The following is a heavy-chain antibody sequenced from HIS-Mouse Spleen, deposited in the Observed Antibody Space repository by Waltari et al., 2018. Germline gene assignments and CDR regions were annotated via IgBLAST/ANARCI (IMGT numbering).Heavy chain of an antibody. CDR3: ARGHDYSNYFDY. J-gene: IGHJ4*02. V-gene: IGHV1-8*01. Sequence: QVQLVQSGAEVKKPGASVKVSCKASGYTFTSYDINWVRQATGQGLEWMGWVNPNSGKTGYAQRVPARVTMTRNTSISTAYMELSSLRSEDTAVYYCARGHDYSNYFDYWGQGTLVTVSS. D-gene: IGHD4-4*01. CDR2: VNPNSGKT. CDR1: GYTFTSYD.